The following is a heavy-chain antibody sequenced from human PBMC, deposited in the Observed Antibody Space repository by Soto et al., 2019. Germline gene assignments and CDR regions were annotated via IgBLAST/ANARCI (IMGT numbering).Heavy chain of an antibody. CDR2: ISWNSGSI. J-gene: IGHJ2*01. Sequence: EVQLVESGGGLVQPGRSLRLSCAASGFTFDDYAMHWVRQAPGKGLEWVSGISWNSGSIGYADSVKGRFTISRDNAKNSLYLKMNSLRAEDTALYYCAKDKRERDDSTRPAPYSASYWYFDLWGRGTLVTVSS. V-gene: IGHV3-9*01. CDR3: AKDKRERDDSTRPAPYSASYWYFDL. D-gene: IGHD3-22*01. CDR1: GFTFDDYA.